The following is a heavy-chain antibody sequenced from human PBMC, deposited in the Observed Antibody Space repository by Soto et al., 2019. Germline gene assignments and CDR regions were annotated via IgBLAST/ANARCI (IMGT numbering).Heavy chain of an antibody. J-gene: IGHJ4*02. CDR1: GFTFSSYA. Sequence: EVQLLESGGGLVQPGGSLRLSCAASGFTFSSYAMSWVRQAPGKGLEWVSAISAGGGSTYYADSVKGRFTISRDNSKNTMYLQMNSLRAEDTAVYYCAKEKGGYSGYHFDYWGQGTLVTVSS. D-gene: IGHD5-12*01. V-gene: IGHV3-23*01. CDR2: ISAGGGST. CDR3: AKEKGGYSGYHFDY.